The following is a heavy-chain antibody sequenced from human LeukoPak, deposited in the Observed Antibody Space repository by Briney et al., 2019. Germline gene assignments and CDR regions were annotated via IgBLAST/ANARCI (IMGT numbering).Heavy chain of an antibody. CDR1: TFTFSNYW. J-gene: IGHJ3*02. D-gene: IGHD1-14*01. CDR3: ARDVLAAGATGTFDI. V-gene: IGHV3-7*03. CDR2: IKQDGSEK. Sequence: PGGSLRLPCAASTFTFSNYWMSWVRQAPGKGLEWVANIKQDGSEKYYVDSVKGRFTISRDNAKTSLYLQMNSLRAEDTAVYYCARDVLAAGATGTFDIWGQGTMVTVSS.